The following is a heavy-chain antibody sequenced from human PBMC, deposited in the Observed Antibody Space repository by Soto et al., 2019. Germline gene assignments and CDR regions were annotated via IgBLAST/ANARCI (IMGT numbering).Heavy chain of an antibody. J-gene: IGHJ3*02. CDR3: AKGPPWWAGAGMGPRADAFDI. CDR1: GFTFSSYG. D-gene: IGHD6-19*01. CDR2: ISYDGSNK. Sequence: QVQLVESGGGVVQPGRSLRLSCAASGFTFSSYGMHWVRQAPGKGLEWVAVISYDGSNKYYADSVKGRFTISRDNSKNTLYLQMNSLRAEDKAVYYCAKGPPWWAGAGMGPRADAFDIWGQGTMVTVSS. V-gene: IGHV3-30*18.